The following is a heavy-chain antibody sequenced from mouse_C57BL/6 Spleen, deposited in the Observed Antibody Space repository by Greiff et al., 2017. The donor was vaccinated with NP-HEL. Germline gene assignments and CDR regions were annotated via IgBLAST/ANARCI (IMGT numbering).Heavy chain of an antibody. CDR2: IDPSDSYT. Sequence: VQLQQPGAELVKPGASVKLSCKASGYTFTSYWMQWVKQRPGQGLEWIGEIDPSDSYTNYNQKFKGKATLTVDTSSSTAYMQLSSLTSEDSAVYYCATVVGGDAMDYWGQGTSVTVSS. V-gene: IGHV1-50*01. J-gene: IGHJ4*01. CDR3: ATVVGGDAMDY. D-gene: IGHD1-1*01. CDR1: GYTFTSYW.